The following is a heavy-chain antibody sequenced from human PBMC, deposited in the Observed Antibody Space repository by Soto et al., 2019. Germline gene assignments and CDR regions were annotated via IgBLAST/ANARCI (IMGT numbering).Heavy chain of an antibody. CDR2: ISSSSSTI. D-gene: IGHD5-18*01. V-gene: IGHV3-48*02. CDR3: ARDRGYTYGFDF. J-gene: IGHJ4*02. Sequence: GXSLRPACVASGLAFPTYSMNWVRQAPGKGLEWVSFISSSSSTIYYADSVKGRFTISRDNAKNSLYPQMNRMRDEDTAVYYCARDRGYTYGFDFWGQGALVTVSS. CDR1: GLAFPTYS.